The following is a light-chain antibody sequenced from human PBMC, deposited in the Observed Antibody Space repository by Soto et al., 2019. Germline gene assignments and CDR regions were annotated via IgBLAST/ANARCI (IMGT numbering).Light chain of an antibody. CDR3: QQRRSWPLT. CDR1: QSISSY. J-gene: IGKJ4*01. CDR2: DGS. V-gene: IGKV3-11*01. Sequence: EIVLTQSPATLSLSPGERATLSCRASQSISSYLAWYQQKPGQAPRLLIYDGSNRANGIPARLSGSGSETGFTLTISSLEPEDFASYYCQQRRSWPLTFGGGTKVEIK.